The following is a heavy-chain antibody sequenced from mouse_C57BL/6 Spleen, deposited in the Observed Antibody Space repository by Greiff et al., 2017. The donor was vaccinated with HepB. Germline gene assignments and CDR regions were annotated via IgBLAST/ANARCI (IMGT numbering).Heavy chain of an antibody. CDR1: GYTFTSYW. V-gene: IGHV1-52*01. CDR2: IDPSDSET. J-gene: IGHJ4*01. Sequence: QVQLQQSGAELVRPGSSVKLSCKASGYTFTSYWMHWVKQRPIQGLEWIGNIDPSDSETHYNQKFKDKATLTVDKSSSTAYMQLSSLTSEDSAVYYCARFGDSSGYSPAMDYWGQGTSVTVSS. D-gene: IGHD3-2*02. CDR3: ARFGDSSGYSPAMDY.